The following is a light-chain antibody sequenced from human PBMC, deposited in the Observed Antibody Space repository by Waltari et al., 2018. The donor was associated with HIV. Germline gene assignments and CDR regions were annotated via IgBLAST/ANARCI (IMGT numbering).Light chain of an antibody. J-gene: IGKJ1*01. Sequence: DIQMTQFPSTLSASVGDSVTIACRASQTIDRWLAWDQQKPGKAPRLLMYKASTLQSGVPYRFSGSGSGTEFTLTISSLQPDDFATYYCQQYNSYPRTFGQGTKVEIK. CDR3: QQYNSYPRT. V-gene: IGKV1-5*03. CDR1: QTIDRW. CDR2: KAS.